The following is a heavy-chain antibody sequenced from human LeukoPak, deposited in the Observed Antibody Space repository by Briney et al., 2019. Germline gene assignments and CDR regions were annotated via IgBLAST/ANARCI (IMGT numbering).Heavy chain of an antibody. D-gene: IGHD6-13*01. CDR3: AKDRGLMGAAAGTAYDY. J-gene: IGHJ4*02. V-gene: IGHV3-30*18. Sequence: GGSLRLSCAASGFTFSSYGMHWVRQAPGKGLEWVAVISYDGSNKYYADSVKGRFTISRDNSKNTLYLQMNSLRAEDTAVYYCAKDRGLMGAAAGTAYDYWGQGTLVTVSS. CDR2: ISYDGSNK. CDR1: GFTFSSYG.